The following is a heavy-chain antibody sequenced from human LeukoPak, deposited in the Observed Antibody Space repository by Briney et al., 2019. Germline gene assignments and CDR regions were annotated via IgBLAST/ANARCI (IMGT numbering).Heavy chain of an antibody. CDR3: ARASGEGYLFFAY. Sequence: GGSLRLSCAASGFTFSSYSMNWVRQAPGKGLEWVSYISSSSSTIYYADSVKGRFTISRDNAKNSLFLQMNSLKDEDTAVYYCARASGEGYLFFAYWGQGTLVTVSS. CDR1: GFTFSSYS. V-gene: IGHV3-48*02. D-gene: IGHD2-15*01. CDR2: ISSSSSTI. J-gene: IGHJ4*02.